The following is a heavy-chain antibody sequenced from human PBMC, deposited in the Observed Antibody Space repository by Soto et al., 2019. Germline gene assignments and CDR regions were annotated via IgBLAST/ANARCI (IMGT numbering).Heavy chain of an antibody. CDR1: GFTFSSYS. Sequence: GGSLRLSCAASGFTFSSYSMNWVRQAPGKGLEWVSSISSSSSYIYYADSVKGRFTISRDNAKNSLYLQMNSLRAEDTAVYYCARDPEPQQLAAFDIWGQGTMVTVSS. CDR2: ISSSSSYI. V-gene: IGHV3-21*01. J-gene: IGHJ3*02. CDR3: ARDPEPQQLAAFDI. D-gene: IGHD6-13*01.